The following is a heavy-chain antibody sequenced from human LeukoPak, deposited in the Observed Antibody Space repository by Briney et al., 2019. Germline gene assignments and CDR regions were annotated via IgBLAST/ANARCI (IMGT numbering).Heavy chain of an antibody. CDR1: GGSISSYY. CDR2: IYTSGST. Sequence: SETLSLTCTVSGGSISSYYWSWIRQPPGKGLEWIGYIYTSGSTNYNPSLKSRVTISVDTSKNQFSLKLSSVTAADTAVYYCARGSGQWLVNYYYYYMDVWGKGTTVTVPS. CDR3: ARGSGQWLVNYYYYYMDV. J-gene: IGHJ6*03. D-gene: IGHD6-19*01. V-gene: IGHV4-4*09.